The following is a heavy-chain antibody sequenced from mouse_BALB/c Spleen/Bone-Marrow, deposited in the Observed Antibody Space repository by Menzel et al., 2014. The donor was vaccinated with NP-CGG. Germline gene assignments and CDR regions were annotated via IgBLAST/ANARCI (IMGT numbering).Heavy chain of an antibody. CDR2: IDPATGHT. D-gene: IGHD2-4*01. CDR1: PFNTKDSY. Sequence: VQLQQSGADLVKPGASVKLSCTASPFNTKDSYIHWVKPRPEQGLEWIGRIDPATGHTKYDPKFQDKATITADTSSNTAYLQLSSLTSEDTAVYYCARWGVSYDYDPFPYWGQGTLVTVSA. CDR3: ARWGVSYDYDPFPY. J-gene: IGHJ3*01. V-gene: IGHV14-3*02.